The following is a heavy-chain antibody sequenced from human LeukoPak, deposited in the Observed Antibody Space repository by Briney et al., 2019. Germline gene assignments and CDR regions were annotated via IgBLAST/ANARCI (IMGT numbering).Heavy chain of an antibody. CDR2: INPNSGGT. CDR1: GYTFTGYY. CDR3: ARVLPPGYSSGWYDY. Sequence: GASVKVSCKASGYTFTGYYMHWVRQAPGQGLEWMGWINPNSGGTNYAQKFQGRVTMTRDTSISTAYMELSRLRSDDTAVYYRARVLPPGYSSGWYDYWGQGTLVTVSS. V-gene: IGHV1-2*02. J-gene: IGHJ4*02. D-gene: IGHD6-19*01.